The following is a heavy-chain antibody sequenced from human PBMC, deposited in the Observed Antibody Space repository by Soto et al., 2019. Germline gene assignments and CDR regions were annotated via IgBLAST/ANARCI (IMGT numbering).Heavy chain of an antibody. Sequence: ASVKVSCKASGYTFTSYGISWVRQAPGQGLEWMGWISAYNGNTNYAQKHQGRVTKTTDTSTSTAYRELRSLRSDDTAVYYCARDPINLGYCSSTSCQETFDYWGQGTLVTVSS. CDR1: GYTFTSYG. J-gene: IGHJ4*02. CDR2: ISAYNGNT. V-gene: IGHV1-18*01. D-gene: IGHD2-2*01. CDR3: ARDPINLGYCSSTSCQETFDY.